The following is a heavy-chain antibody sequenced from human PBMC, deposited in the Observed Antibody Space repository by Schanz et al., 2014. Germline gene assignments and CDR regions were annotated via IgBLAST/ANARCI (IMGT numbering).Heavy chain of an antibody. CDR2: ISAYNGHT. CDR1: GYTFTSYG. V-gene: IGHV1-18*01. D-gene: IGHD3-10*01. CDR3: VRDAGWAFGDYHGMDV. Sequence: QVQLVQSGAEVKKPGASVKVSCKASGYTFTSYGITWVRQAPGQGLEWMGWISAYNGHTTYAQKFQGRVTMTTDTSTSTAYMELRSLISDDTAVYYCVRDAGWAFGDYHGMDVWGRGTSVTVSS. J-gene: IGHJ6*02.